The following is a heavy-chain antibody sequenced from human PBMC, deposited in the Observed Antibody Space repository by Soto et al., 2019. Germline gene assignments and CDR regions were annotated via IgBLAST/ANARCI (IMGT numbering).Heavy chain of an antibody. CDR1: GGSISSYY. D-gene: IGHD2-2*01. V-gene: IGHV4-59*01. CDR3: ARVLLLGYCSSSSCRDY. Sequence: PSETPSLTCTVSGGSISSYYWSWIRQPPGKGLEWIGYIYYSGSTNYNPSLKSRVTISVDTSKNQFSLKLSSVTAADTAVYYCARVLLLGYCSSSSCRDYWGQGTLVTVSS. CDR2: IYYSGST. J-gene: IGHJ4*02.